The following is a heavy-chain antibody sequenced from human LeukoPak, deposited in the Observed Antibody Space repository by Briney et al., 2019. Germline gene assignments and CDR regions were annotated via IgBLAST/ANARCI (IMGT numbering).Heavy chain of an antibody. CDR1: GYTFXSXG. V-gene: IGHV1-18*01. D-gene: IGHD2-2*01. Sequence: GASVKVSXKASGYTFXSXGISWVXQAPGQGLEWMGWISTYNGNTNYAQKLQGRVTMTTDTSTSTAYMELRSLRSDDTAVYYCARGVRDIVVVPAAIDAFDIWGQGTMVTVSS. CDR3: ARGVRDIVVVPAAIDAFDI. CDR2: ISTYNGNT. J-gene: IGHJ3*02.